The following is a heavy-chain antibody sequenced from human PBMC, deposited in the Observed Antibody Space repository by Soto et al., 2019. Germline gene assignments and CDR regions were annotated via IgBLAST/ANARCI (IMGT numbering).Heavy chain of an antibody. CDR1: GFLFNTYW. D-gene: IGHD3-9*01. V-gene: IGHV3-74*01. J-gene: IGHJ4*02. Sequence: EVQLVESGGGLVQPGGSLRLSCAASGFLFNTYWMFWVRQAPRKGLLWVSRIKSDGSSTNYADSVKGRFTISRDNAKNTLYLQMTSLRAEDTAVYYCAIGXGXYNYLDYWGQGILVTVSS. CDR3: AIGXGXYNYLDY. CDR2: IKSDGSST.